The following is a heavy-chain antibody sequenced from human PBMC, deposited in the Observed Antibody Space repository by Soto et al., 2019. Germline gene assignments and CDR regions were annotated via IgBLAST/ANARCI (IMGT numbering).Heavy chain of an antibody. CDR2: IYCTGRT. CDR1: GGSMGRGKYY. CDR3: ARAASYSSSYYFDF. V-gene: IGHV4-61*01. Sequence: LAGTGSGGSMGRGKYYWSGVPQPPGKGLEWIGFIYCTGRTSYCSSFKSRVTISLDSSRIQCSLKLSSVTAADTAVYYCARAASYSSSYYFDFWGQGTLVTVSS. J-gene: IGHJ4*02. D-gene: IGHD6-6*01.